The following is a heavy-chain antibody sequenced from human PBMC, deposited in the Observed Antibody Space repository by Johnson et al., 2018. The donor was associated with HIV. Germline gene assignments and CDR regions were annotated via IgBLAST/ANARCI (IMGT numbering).Heavy chain of an antibody. J-gene: IGHJ3*01. Sequence: VQLVESGGGVVQPGRSLRLSCAASGFTFSNYAMHWVRQAPGKGLEYVSAISTNGFLTYYANSVKGRLTISRDNSKNTLFLQMGSLRPEDMAVYYCARDAKSSTWSPDGTDAFDVWGQGTMVTVSS. V-gene: IGHV3-64*01. CDR2: ISTNGFLT. CDR3: ARDAKSSTWSPDGTDAFDV. CDR1: GFTFSNYA. D-gene: IGHD1-1*01.